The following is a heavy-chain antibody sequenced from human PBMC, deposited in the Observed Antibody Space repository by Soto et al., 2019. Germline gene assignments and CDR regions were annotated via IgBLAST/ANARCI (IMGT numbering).Heavy chain of an antibody. CDR2: INHSGST. Sequence: SETLSLTCAVYVGSSSGYYWTWIRQPPGKGLEWIGEINHSGSTNYNPSLKSRVTISVDTSKNQFSLKLSSVTAADTAVYYCAVGSNSDILTGREDVDYWGQGTRVTVSS. J-gene: IGHJ4*02. CDR1: VGSSSGYY. D-gene: IGHD3-9*01. V-gene: IGHV4-34*01. CDR3: AVGSNSDILTGREDVDY.